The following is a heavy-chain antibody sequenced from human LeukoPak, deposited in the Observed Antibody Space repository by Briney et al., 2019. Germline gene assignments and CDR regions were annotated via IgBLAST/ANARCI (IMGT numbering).Heavy chain of an antibody. CDR2: IYHSGST. J-gene: IGHJ3*02. CDR3: ARVHTDAFDI. CDR1: GGSISSGGYS. Sequence: SQTLSLTCAVVGGSISSGGYSWSWIRQPPGKGLEWIGYIYHSGSTYYNPSLKSRVTISVDRSKNQFSLKLSSVTAADTAVYYCARVHTDAFDIWGQGTMVTVSS. V-gene: IGHV4-30-2*01.